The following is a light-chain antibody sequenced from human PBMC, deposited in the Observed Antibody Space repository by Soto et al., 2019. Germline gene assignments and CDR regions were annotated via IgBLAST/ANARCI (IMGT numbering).Light chain of an antibody. J-gene: IGLJ2*01. V-gene: IGLV2-14*01. CDR1: SSDVGSYNY. CDR3: SSFTTTTTLVV. Sequence: QSALAQPASVSGSPGQSITISCTGTSSDVGSYNYVSWYQQHPGEAPKLMIYEVSYRPSGVSNRFSGSKSGNTASLTISGLQAEDEADYYCSSFTTTTTLVVFGGGTKLTVL. CDR2: EVS.